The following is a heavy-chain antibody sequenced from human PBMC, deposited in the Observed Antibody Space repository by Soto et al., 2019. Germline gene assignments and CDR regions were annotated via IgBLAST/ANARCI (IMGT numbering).Heavy chain of an antibody. V-gene: IGHV3-7*04. CDR1: GFTFSSYW. CDR3: ARAREAYCGGDCYEAGFDY. D-gene: IGHD2-21*02. Sequence: EVQLVESGGGLVQPGGSLRLSCAASGFTFSSYWMSWVRQAPGKGLEWVANIKQGGSEKYYVDSVKGRFTISRDNAKNSLYLKMNSLRAEDTAVYYCARAREAYCGGDCYEAGFDYWGQGTLVTVSS. J-gene: IGHJ4*02. CDR2: IKQGGSEK.